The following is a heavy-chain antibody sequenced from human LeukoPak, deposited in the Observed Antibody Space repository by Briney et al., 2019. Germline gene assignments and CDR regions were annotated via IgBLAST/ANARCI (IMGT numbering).Heavy chain of an antibody. Sequence: PSETLSLTCTVSGGSISSSNYYWGWIRQPPGKGLEWIGSIYYSGSTYYNPSLKSPVTISVDASKNQFSLKLSYVAAADTAVYYCARDSCSSTSCRKKFDYWGQGTLVTVSS. CDR1: GGSISSSNYY. CDR2: IYYSGST. CDR3: ARDSCSSTSCRKKFDY. J-gene: IGHJ4*02. D-gene: IGHD2-2*01. V-gene: IGHV4-39*07.